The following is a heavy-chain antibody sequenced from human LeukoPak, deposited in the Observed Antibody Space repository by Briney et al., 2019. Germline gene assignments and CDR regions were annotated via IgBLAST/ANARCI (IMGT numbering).Heavy chain of an antibody. CDR3: TTPAAGPRAEYSQY. D-gene: IGHD6-13*01. J-gene: IGHJ1*01. CDR2: ISNDAKYI. CDR1: GFTFSSYG. Sequence: GGSLRLSCAASGFTFSSYGMNWVRQAPGKGLEWVSSISNDAKYIYYADSLKGRFTVSRDNAKNSLYLQMNSLAVEDTAVYYCTTPAAGPRAEYSQYWGQGTLVTVSS. V-gene: IGHV3-21*01.